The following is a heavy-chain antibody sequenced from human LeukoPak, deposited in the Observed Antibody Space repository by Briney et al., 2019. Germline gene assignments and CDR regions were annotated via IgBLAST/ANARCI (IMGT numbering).Heavy chain of an antibody. CDR3: ARELEIEPDYYYYGMDV. CDR2: INTNTGNP. J-gene: IGHJ6*02. CDR1: GYTFTSYA. D-gene: IGHD1-1*01. Sequence: ASVKVSCKASGYTFTSYAMNWVRQAPGQGLEWMGWINTNTGNPTYAQGFTGRFVFSLDTSVSTAYPQISSLKAEDTAVYYCARELEIEPDYYYYGMDVWGQGTTVTVSS. V-gene: IGHV7-4-1*02.